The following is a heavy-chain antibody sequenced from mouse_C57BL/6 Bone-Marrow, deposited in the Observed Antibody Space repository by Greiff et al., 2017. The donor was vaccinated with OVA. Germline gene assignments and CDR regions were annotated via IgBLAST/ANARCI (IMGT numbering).Heavy chain of an antibody. J-gene: IGHJ3*01. V-gene: IGHV3-6*01. CDR1: GYSITSGYY. D-gene: IGHD2-1*01. Sequence: VQLVESGPGLVKPSQSLSLTCSVTGYSITSGYYWNWIRQFPGNKLEWMGYISYDGSNNYNPSLKNRISITRDTSKNQFFLKLNSVTTEDTATYYCAKALPRGFAYWGQGTLVTVSA. CDR3: AKALPRGFAY. CDR2: ISYDGSN.